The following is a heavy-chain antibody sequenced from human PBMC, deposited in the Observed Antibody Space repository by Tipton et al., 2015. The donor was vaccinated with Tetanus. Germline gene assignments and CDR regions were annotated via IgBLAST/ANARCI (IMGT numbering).Heavy chain of an antibody. CDR2: ISWNSAMI. V-gene: IGHV3-9*01. CDR3: ATGGYSTGWYEVDK. Sequence: SLRLSCEASGFAFGDFVMHWVRQAPGKGPEWVSSISWNSAMIAYADSVRGRFTISRDNAKMSLYLQMSSLRAEDTAFYYCATGGYSTGWYEVDKWGQGTLVTVSS. D-gene: IGHD6-19*01. CDR1: GFAFGDFV. J-gene: IGHJ4*02.